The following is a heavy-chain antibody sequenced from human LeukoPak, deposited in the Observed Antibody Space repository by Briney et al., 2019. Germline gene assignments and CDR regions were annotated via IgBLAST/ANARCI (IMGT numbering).Heavy chain of an antibody. V-gene: IGHV4-39*07. CDR2: IYHSGST. CDR3: ARERDRRGYSYGFEEYNWFDP. Sequence: SETLSLTCTVSGGSISTSGYYWGWIRQPPGKGLEWIGNIYHSGSTYYNPSLKSRVSISVDTSKNHFSLDLSSVTAADSAVYYCARERDRRGYSYGFEEYNWFDPWGQGTLVTVSS. D-gene: IGHD5-18*01. CDR1: GGSISTSGYY. J-gene: IGHJ5*02.